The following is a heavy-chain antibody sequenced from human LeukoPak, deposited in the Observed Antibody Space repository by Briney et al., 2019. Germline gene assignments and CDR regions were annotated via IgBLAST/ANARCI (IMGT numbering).Heavy chain of an antibody. J-gene: IGHJ5*02. CDR2: ISDSGDGT. V-gene: IGHV3-23*01. Sequence: PGGSLRLSCAGSGFTFRSYAMSWVRQSPVKGLEWVSAISDSGDGTYYADSVKARFTISRDNSKNTVYLEMSSLRAEDTAVYYCVREVSAWPKNWFDPWAREPWSPSPQ. CDR3: VREVSAWPKNWFDP. CDR1: GFTFRSYA. D-gene: IGHD3-3*01.